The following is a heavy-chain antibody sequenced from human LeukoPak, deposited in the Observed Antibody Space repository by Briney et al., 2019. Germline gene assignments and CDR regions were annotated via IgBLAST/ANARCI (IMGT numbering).Heavy chain of an antibody. CDR1: DFSFITYA. D-gene: IGHD3-10*01. Sequence: PGGSLRLSCAASDFSFITYAMSWVRQAPGKGLEWVSTISGGGDATYYADSVKGRFTIFRDNSKNTLYLQMNSLRVEDTAVYYCARDSSMLRGPLVIYYFDFWGQGTLVTVSS. CDR2: ISGGGDAT. V-gene: IGHV3-23*01. J-gene: IGHJ4*02. CDR3: ARDSSMLRGPLVIYYFDF.